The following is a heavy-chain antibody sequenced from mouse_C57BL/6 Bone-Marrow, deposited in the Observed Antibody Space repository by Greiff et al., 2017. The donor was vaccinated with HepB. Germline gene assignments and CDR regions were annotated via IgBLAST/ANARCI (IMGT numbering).Heavy chain of an antibody. CDR1: GFTFSDYY. V-gene: IGHV5-12*01. D-gene: IGHD4-1*01. CDR2: ISNGGGST. J-gene: IGHJ4*01. Sequence: EVQLVESGGGLVQPGGSLKLSCAASGFTFSDYYMYWVCQTPEKRLEWVAYISNGGGSTYYPDTVKGRFTISRDNAKNTLYLQMSRLKSEDTAMYYCARNWDGSYAMDYWGQGTSVTVSS. CDR3: ARNWDGSYAMDY.